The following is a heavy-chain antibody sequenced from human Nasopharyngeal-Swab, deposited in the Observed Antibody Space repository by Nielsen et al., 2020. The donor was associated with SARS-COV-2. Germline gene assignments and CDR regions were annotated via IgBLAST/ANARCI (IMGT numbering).Heavy chain of an antibody. CDR1: GFTFSSYG. D-gene: IGHD6-19*01. Sequence: GESLKISCAASGFTFSSYGMHWVRQAPGKGPEWVAVISYDGSNKYYADSVKGRFTISRDNSKNTLYLQMNSLRAEDTAVYYCAKDTSGWFLDYWGQGTLVTVSS. CDR3: AKDTSGWFLDY. CDR2: ISYDGSNK. J-gene: IGHJ4*02. V-gene: IGHV3-30*18.